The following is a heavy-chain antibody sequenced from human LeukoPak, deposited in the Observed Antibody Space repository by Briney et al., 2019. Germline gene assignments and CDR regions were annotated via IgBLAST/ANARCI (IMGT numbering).Heavy chain of an antibody. Sequence: SETLSLTCTVSGYSISSGYYWGWIRQLPGKGLEWIGSIYHSGSTYYNPSLKSRVTISVDTSKNQFSLKLSSVTAADTAVYYCARGASYYYDSSVSSPYYFDYWGQGTLVTVSS. V-gene: IGHV4-38-2*02. CDR3: ARGASYYYDSSVSSPYYFDY. CDR2: IYHSGST. CDR1: GYSISSGYY. J-gene: IGHJ4*02. D-gene: IGHD3-22*01.